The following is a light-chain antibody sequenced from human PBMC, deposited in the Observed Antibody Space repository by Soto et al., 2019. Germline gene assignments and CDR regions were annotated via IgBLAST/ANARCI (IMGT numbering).Light chain of an antibody. V-gene: IGKV1-33*01. CDR1: QDITNY. J-gene: IGKJ4*01. CDR2: DAS. CDR3: QQYDSLPLT. Sequence: DIQMTQSPSSLSASVGDRVTITRQASQDITNYLNWFQQKPGKAPKLLIYDASNLETGVPSRFSGSGSGTDFTFTISSLQPEDIATYYCQQYDSLPLTFGGGTKVEIK.